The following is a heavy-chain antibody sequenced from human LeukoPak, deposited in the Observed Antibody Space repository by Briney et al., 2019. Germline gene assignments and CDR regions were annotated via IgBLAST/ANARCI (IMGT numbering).Heavy chain of an antibody. J-gene: IGHJ3*02. CDR3: AKCITAAGTYSLDI. CDR2: MRGNGGST. CDR1: GFTFSSYD. V-gene: IGHV3-23*01. Sequence: LGGSLRLSCAASGFTFSSYDMSWVRQAPGKGLEWVLAMRGNGGSTEYVDSVRGRFIISRDNSRNTLYLLMNSLRAEDTAVYYCAKCITAAGTYSLDIWGQGTVVTVSS. D-gene: IGHD6-13*01.